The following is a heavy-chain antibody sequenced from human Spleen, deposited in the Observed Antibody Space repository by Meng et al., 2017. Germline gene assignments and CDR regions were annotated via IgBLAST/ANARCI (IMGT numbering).Heavy chain of an antibody. CDR3: HYYDSSGYYRPFDY. D-gene: IGHD3-22*01. Sequence: GGSLRLSCAASGFTFSGYEVSWVRQAPGKGLEWVSYISTSGSTIYYAESVRGRFTIFRDNAKNSVFLQMNSLRAEDTALYYCHYYDSSGYYRPFDYWGQGALVTVSS. V-gene: IGHV3-48*03. CDR1: GFTFSGYE. J-gene: IGHJ4*02. CDR2: ISTSGSTI.